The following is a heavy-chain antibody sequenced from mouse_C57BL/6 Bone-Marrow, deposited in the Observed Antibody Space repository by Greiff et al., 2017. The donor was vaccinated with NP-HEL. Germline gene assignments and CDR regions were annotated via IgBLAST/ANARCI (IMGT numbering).Heavy chain of an antibody. V-gene: IGHV5-6*01. J-gene: IGHJ1*03. CDR3: ERHGNGDFDV. Sequence: EVQGVESGGDLVKPGGSLKLSCAASGFTFSSYGMSWVRQTPDKRLEWVATISSGGSYTYYPDSVKGRFTISRDNAKNTLYLQMSSLKSEDTAMYYCERHGNGDFDVWGTGTTVTVSS. CDR2: ISSGGSYT. D-gene: IGHD2-1*01. CDR1: GFTFSSYG.